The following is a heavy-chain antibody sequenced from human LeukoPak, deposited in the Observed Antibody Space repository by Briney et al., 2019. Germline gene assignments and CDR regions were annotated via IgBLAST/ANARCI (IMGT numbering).Heavy chain of an antibody. V-gene: IGHV3-23*01. CDR1: GFTFSGSG. CDR3: AKGGCRGTCNPLAY. J-gene: IGHJ4*02. Sequence: GGSLRLSCAASGFTFSGSGMSWVRQAPGKGLEWISSSGDSDGSTYYADSLKGRFTISRDNSKNTLYLQMNNLRAEDTAVYYCAKGGCRGTCNPLAYWGQGTLVTVSS. CDR2: SGDSDGST. D-gene: IGHD2-15*01.